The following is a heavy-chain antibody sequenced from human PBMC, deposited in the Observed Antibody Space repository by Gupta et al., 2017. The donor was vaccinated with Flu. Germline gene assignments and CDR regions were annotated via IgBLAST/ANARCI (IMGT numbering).Heavy chain of an antibody. CDR1: GFAFSTYW. V-gene: IGHV3-74*01. J-gene: IGHJ4*02. Sequence: EVQLVESGGGLVQPGGSLRLSCAASGFAFSTYWMHWVRQAPGKGLVWVSRINSDASSTTYADSVKGRFTISRDNAENTLYLQMSSLRADDTAVYYCAKDRAGDSLGWGQGTLVTVSS. D-gene: IGHD3-16*01. CDR3: AKDRAGDSLG. CDR2: INSDASST.